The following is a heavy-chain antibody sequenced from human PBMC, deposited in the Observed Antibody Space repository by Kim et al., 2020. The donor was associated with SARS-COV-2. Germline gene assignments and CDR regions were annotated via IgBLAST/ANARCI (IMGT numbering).Heavy chain of an antibody. CDR1: GFTFSRYG. Sequence: GGSLRLSCEASGFTFSRYGLHWVRQAPGKGLEWVAVISYDGSNKYFADSVQGRFSISRDNSKNTMYLEMNCLRPEDTALYYCAKEDGNDAFDIWGQGTMVTVSS. CDR2: ISYDGSNK. J-gene: IGHJ3*02. V-gene: IGHV3-30*18. CDR3: AKEDGNDAFDI.